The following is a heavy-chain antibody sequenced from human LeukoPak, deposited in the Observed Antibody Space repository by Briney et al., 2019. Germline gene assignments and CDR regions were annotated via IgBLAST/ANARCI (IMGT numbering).Heavy chain of an antibody. CDR1: GFTFSSYS. Sequence: GGSLRLSCAASGFTFSSYSMTWVRQAPGKGLEWVSSISSSSGYIYYADSVKGRFTISRDNAKNSLYLQMNSLRAEDTAVYYCARTIFGVVTLLYYFDYWGQGTLVTVSS. CDR3: ARTIFGVVTLLYYFDY. CDR2: ISSSSGYI. D-gene: IGHD3-3*01. J-gene: IGHJ4*02. V-gene: IGHV3-21*01.